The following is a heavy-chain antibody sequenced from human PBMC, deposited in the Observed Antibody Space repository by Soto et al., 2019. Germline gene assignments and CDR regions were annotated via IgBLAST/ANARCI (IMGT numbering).Heavy chain of an antibody. J-gene: IGHJ4*02. CDR2: IREGDREGDVGT. CDR1: GFTFSTYF. V-gene: IGHV3-23*01. D-gene: IGHD3-10*01. Sequence: GGSLRLSCAASGFTFSTYFMTWVRQAPGKGLEWVSAIREGDREGDVGTYYADSVKGRFTISRDNSNNLLFLQMNSLRADDTAVYYCAKPTFGSGSPDYWGQGTLVTVSS. CDR3: AKPTFGSGSPDY.